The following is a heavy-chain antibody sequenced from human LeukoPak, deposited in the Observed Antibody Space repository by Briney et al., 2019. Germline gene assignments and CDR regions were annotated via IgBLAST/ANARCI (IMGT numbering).Heavy chain of an antibody. D-gene: IGHD2-2*01. CDR2: INSDGSGT. J-gene: IGHJ3*02. CDR1: GFTFSGSW. Sequence: GGSLRLSCAASGFTFSGSWMHWVRQVSGKGLVWVSYINSDGSGTKYADSVKGRFTVSRDNAKNTLYLQMNSLRADDTAVYYCARDRSTTSWYDAFDIWGQGTVVTVSS. CDR3: ARDRSTTSWYDAFDI. V-gene: IGHV3-74*01.